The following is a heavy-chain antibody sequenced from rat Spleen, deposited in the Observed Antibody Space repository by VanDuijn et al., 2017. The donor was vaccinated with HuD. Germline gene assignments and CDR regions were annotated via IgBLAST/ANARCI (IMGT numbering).Heavy chain of an antibody. Sequence: EVQLVESDGGLVQPGRSLKLSCATSGFSFSDCYMAWVRQAPTKGLEWVATISYDGSSTYYRDSVKGRFTVSRDNAKNTQYLQMDSLRSDDTATYYCARHGASSTGSSFDYWGQGVMVTVSS. CDR1: GFSFSDCY. J-gene: IGHJ2*01. D-gene: IGHD5-1*01. V-gene: IGHV5-29*01. CDR3: ARHGASSTGSSFDY. CDR2: ISYDGSST.